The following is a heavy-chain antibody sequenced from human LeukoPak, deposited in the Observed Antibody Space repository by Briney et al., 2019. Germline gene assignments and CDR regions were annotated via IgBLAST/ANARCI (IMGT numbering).Heavy chain of an antibody. Sequence: SETLSLTCSVSGASLSTSPYYWGWICQPPGKGLEWVGSVYYSGKTFYSPSLESRVTISVDTSKNHFSLRLISVTAADTAMYYCARHEHKAVAGDTWGQGTLVTVSS. V-gene: IGHV4-39*01. D-gene: IGHD6-19*01. CDR1: GASLSTSPYY. CDR2: VYYSGKT. CDR3: ARHEHKAVAGDT. J-gene: IGHJ5*02.